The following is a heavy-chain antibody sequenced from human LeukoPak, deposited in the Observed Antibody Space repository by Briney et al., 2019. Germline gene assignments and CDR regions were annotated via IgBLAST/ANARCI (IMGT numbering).Heavy chain of an antibody. J-gene: IGHJ6*02. D-gene: IGHD1-26*01. CDR3: ARGSGIVGATDGMDV. CDR1: GYTFTRYG. CDR2: ISAYNGNT. V-gene: IGHV1-18*01. Sequence: ASVKVSCKASGYTFTRYGISWVRQAPGQGLEWMGWISAYNGNTNYAQKLQGRVTMTTDTSTSSAYMELRSLRSDDTAVYYCARGSGIVGATDGMDVWGQGTTVTVSS.